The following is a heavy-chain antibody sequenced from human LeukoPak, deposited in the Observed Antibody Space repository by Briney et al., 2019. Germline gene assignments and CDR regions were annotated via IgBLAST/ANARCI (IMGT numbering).Heavy chain of an antibody. Sequence: QPGGSLRLSCAASGFTFSSYWMHWVRQAPGKGLVWFSRINSDGSSTSYADSVKGRFTISRDNAKNTLYLQMNSLRAEDTAVYYCASVGATNWFDPWGQGTLVTVSS. CDR1: GFTFSSYW. CDR2: INSDGSST. J-gene: IGHJ5*02. CDR3: ASVGATNWFDP. V-gene: IGHV3-74*01. D-gene: IGHD1-26*01.